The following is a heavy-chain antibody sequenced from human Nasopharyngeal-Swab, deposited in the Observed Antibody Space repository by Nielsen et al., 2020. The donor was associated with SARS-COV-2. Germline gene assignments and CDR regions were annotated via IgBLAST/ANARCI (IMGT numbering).Heavy chain of an antibody. CDR2: IYHSGST. J-gene: IGHJ4*02. D-gene: IGHD2-21*01. V-gene: IGHV4-59*08. CDR3: ARNHAFGDSSFDY. Sequence: SETLSRTCTVSGGSISSYYWNWIRQPPGKGLEWIGYIYHSGSTNYNPSLRSRVTISVDTSKTQFSLKLSSVTAADTAVYYCARNHAFGDSSFDYWGQGTLVTVSS. CDR1: GGSISSYY.